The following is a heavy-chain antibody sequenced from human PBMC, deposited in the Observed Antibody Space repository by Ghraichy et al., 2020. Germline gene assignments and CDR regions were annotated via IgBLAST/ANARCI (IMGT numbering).Heavy chain of an antibody. Sequence: SETLSLTCAVYGGSFSGYYWSWIRQPPGKGLEWIGEINHSGSTNYNPSLKSRVTISVDTSKNQFSLKLSSVTAADTAVYYCARVNRGSYKPTRNRYYFDYWGQGTLVTVSS. CDR2: INHSGST. CDR3: ARVNRGSYKPTRNRYYFDY. V-gene: IGHV4-34*01. D-gene: IGHD1-26*01. CDR1: GGSFSGYY. J-gene: IGHJ4*02.